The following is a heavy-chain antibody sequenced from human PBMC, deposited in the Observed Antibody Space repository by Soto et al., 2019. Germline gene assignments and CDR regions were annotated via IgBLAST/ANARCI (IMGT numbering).Heavy chain of an antibody. Sequence: QVQLVESGGGVVQPGRSLRLSCAASGFTFRTYGMHWVRQAPGKGLEWVAIFWYDGSNKYYAESVKGRFTSSRDNSKNTLYLQMNSLRAEDTAVYYCARDGTFGAKGGALDIWCQGTMVTVSS. CDR1: GFTFRTYG. CDR2: FWYDGSNK. CDR3: ARDGTFGAKGGALDI. V-gene: IGHV3-33*01. D-gene: IGHD3-16*01. J-gene: IGHJ3*02.